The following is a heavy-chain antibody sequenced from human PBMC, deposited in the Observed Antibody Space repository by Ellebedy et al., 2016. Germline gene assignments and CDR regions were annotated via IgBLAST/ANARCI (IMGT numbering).Heavy chain of an antibody. V-gene: IGHV4-30-2*01. CDR3: ARVEYYASVRYFDY. CDR2: IYHSGST. D-gene: IGHD2/OR15-2a*01. J-gene: IGHJ4*02. CDR1: GGSISSGGYS. Sequence: SETLSLXXAVSGGSISSGGYSWSWIRQPPGKGLEWIGYIYHSGSTYYNPSLKSRVTISVDRSKNQFSLKLSSVTAADTAVYYCARVEYYASVRYFDYWGQGTLVTVSS.